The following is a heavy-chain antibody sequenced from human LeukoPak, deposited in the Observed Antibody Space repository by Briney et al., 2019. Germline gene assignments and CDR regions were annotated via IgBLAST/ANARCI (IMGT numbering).Heavy chain of an antibody. J-gene: IGHJ6*03. CDR3: AKDRCSNGIGCYYYYMDV. CDR2: ISSSGSTI. D-gene: IGHD2-8*01. Sequence: GGSLRLSCAVSGFTFSSSEMNWVRQAPGKGLEWVSYISSSGSTIYYADSVKGRFSISRDSSKNILYLQMNSLRAEDTAVYYCAKDRCSNGIGCYYYYMDVWGKGTTVTISS. V-gene: IGHV3-48*03. CDR1: GFTFSSSE.